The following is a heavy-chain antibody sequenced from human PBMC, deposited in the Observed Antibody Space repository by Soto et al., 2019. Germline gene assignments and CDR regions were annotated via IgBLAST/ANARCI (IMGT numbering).Heavy chain of an antibody. J-gene: IGHJ3*02. D-gene: IGHD4-17*01. CDR1: RFSFSNYA. CDR3: STDPNGDYIGAFDN. V-gene: IGHV3-23*01. Sequence: PGGSLRLSCAGSRFSFSNYAMTWARQAPGEGLEWVSSITGSGGGTTYADSVKGRFTISRDNSKNILYLQMDSLRADDTAVYYCSTDPNGDYIGAFDNWGQGTMVTVS. CDR2: ITGSGGGT.